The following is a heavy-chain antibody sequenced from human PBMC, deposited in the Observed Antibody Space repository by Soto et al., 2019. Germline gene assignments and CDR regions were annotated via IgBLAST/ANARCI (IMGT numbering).Heavy chain of an antibody. CDR3: ARRRYCATGVCGTFDY. CDR1: GYRFTSYW. V-gene: IGHV5-51*01. CDR2: IYPYDSET. Sequence: ESLKISCKASGYRFTSYWIGWVRQMPGKGLEWMGIIYPYDSETKYSPSFQGQVTLSADKSITTAYMEWSSLKAPDTAMYYCARRRYCATGVCGTFDYWGQGTLVTVSS. D-gene: IGHD2-8*01. J-gene: IGHJ4*02.